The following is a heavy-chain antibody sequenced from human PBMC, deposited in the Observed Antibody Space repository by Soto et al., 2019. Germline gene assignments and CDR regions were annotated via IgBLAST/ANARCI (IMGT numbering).Heavy chain of an antibody. CDR2: LNPKSGMT. V-gene: IGHV1-8*01. Sequence: QVQLVQSGPEVKKPGASVKVSCKASGSTFTTYDFNWVRQAPGQGLEWMGWLNPKSGMTGAAQKFQGRVTMTRDSAISTVYMELSSRRSQDTAVYYCARVAGSPDYWGQGTLVTVSS. J-gene: IGHJ4*02. D-gene: IGHD1-26*01. CDR3: ARVAGSPDY. CDR1: GSTFTTYD.